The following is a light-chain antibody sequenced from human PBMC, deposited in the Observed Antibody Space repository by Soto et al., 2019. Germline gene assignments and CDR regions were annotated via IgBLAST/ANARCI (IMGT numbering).Light chain of an antibody. Sequence: EILMTQSPATLSVFPGERATLSCRASQSLSRNLAWYQQKPGQAPRLLIYGASTRASGIPARFSGSGSGTEFTLTISSLQSEDFALYYCQHYNGWPPAFSFGPGTKVD. CDR1: QSLSRN. CDR3: QHYNGWPPAFS. J-gene: IGKJ3*01. V-gene: IGKV3-15*01. CDR2: GAS.